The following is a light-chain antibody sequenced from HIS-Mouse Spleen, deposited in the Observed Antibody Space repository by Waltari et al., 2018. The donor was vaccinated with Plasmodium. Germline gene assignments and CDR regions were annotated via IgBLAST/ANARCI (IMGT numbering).Light chain of an antibody. J-gene: IGKJ2*01. V-gene: IGKV1-39*01. CDR2: AAS. CDR1: QSISSY. CDR3: QQSYSTLLYT. Sequence: DIQMTQSPSSLSASVGDRVTITCRASQSISSYLNWYQQKPGKAPKPLIYAASSLQSGVPSRFSGSGSGKDFTLTISSLQPEDFATYYCQQSYSTLLYTFGQGTKLEIK.